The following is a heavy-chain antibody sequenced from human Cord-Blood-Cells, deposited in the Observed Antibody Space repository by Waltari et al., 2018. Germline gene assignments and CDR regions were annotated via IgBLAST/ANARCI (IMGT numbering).Heavy chain of an antibody. D-gene: IGHD3-3*01. V-gene: IGHV1-18*01. CDR3: ARAYYDFWSGYQDHDY. J-gene: IGHJ4*02. CDR1: GYTFTSYG. CDR2: ISAYNGNT. Sequence: QVQLVQSGAEVKKPGASVKVSCKASGYTFTSYGISWVRPAPGQGLEWMGWISAYNGNTNYAQKLQGRVTMTTDTSTSTAYMELRSLRSDDTAVYYCARAYYDFWSGYQDHDYWGQGTLVTVSS.